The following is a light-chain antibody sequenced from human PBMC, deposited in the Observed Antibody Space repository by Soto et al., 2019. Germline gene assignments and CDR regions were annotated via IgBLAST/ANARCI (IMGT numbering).Light chain of an antibody. V-gene: IGKV2-30*01. J-gene: IGKJ1*01. CDR1: QSLVYSDGNTY. CDR3: MQGTHWPPT. Sequence: DVVMTQSPLSLPVTLGQPASISCRASQSLVYSDGNTYLTWFQQRPGQSPRRLMYEVSDRDSGVPDRFSGSGSRTDFTLKISRVEAEDVGVYYCMQGTHWPPTFGQGTKVEIK. CDR2: EVS.